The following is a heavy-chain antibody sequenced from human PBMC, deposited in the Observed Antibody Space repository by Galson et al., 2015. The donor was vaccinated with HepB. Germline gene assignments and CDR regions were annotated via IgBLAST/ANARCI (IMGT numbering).Heavy chain of an antibody. CDR1: GFTFDTYG. D-gene: IGHD2-15*01. CDR3: ATEGVVAKLEY. J-gene: IGHJ4*02. Sequence: SLRLSCAASGFTFDTYGMHWVRQGPGKGLEWVAIIWHDASKTYYTDSVRGRFTISRDNSKNNLYLQMNSLRAEDTAMYYCATEGVVAKLEYWGQGTLVTVSS. CDR2: IWHDASKT. V-gene: IGHV3-33*01.